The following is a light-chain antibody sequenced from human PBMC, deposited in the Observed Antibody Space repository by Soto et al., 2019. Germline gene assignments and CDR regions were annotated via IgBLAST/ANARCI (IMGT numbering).Light chain of an antibody. J-gene: IGKJ4*01. Sequence: EIVMRQSPATLSGSPGERVTLSCRASQSININLACYQQRPCQAPRVLVYGASSKASGIPDRLSGSGAGTTFTLTISRRQHDDFAFFYCQQYHNWPPLTFGGGTRVEIK. CDR2: GAS. CDR3: QQYHNWPPLT. V-gene: IGKV3D-15*01. CDR1: QSININ.